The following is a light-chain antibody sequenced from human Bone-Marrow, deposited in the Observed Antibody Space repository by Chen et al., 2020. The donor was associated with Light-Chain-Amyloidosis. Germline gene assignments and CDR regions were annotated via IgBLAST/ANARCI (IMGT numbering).Light chain of an antibody. V-gene: IGLV3-21*02. CDR3: QVWDRSSDRPV. Sequence: SSVLTQPSSVSVAPGQTATIACGGNNIGSTSVHRYQQTPGQAPLLVVYDDSDRPSGIPERLSGSNSGNTATPTISRVEAGDEADYYCQVWDRSSDRPVFGGGTKLTVL. CDR1: NIGSTS. J-gene: IGLJ3*02. CDR2: DDS.